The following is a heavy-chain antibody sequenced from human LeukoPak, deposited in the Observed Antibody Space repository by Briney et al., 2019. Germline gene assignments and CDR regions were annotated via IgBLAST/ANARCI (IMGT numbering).Heavy chain of an antibody. V-gene: IGHV4-59*11. CDR2: IYNSGST. CDR3: AKLGYYDSSGYTFDY. Sequence: SETLSLTCTVSGTSIIIHNWSWIRQPPGKGLEWIGYIYNSGSTSYNPSLKSRVTISVATSKNQFSLKLTSVTAADTAVYYCAKLGYYDSSGYTFDYWGQGILVTVSS. D-gene: IGHD3-22*01. CDR1: GTSIIIHN. J-gene: IGHJ4*02.